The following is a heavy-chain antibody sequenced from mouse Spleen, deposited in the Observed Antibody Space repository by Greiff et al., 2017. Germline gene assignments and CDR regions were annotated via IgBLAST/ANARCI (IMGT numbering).Heavy chain of an antibody. D-gene: IGHD4-1*01. J-gene: IGHJ2*01. V-gene: IGHV7-3*02. CDR3: ARDMGLGPPVDY. CDR2: IRNKANGYTT. Sequence: VQGVESGGGLVQPGGSLRLSCATSGFTFTDYYMSWVRQPPGKALEWLGFIRNKANGYTTEYSASVKGRFTISRDNSQSILYLQMNTLRAEDSATYYCARDMGLGPPVDYWGQGTTLTVSS. CDR1: GFTFTDYY.